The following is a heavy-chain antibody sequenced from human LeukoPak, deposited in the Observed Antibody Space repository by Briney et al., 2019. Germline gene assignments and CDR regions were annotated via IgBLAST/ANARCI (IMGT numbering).Heavy chain of an antibody. J-gene: IGHJ4*02. Sequence: GSLRLSCAASGFTFSSYAMHWVRQAPGKGLEWVAVISYDGSNKYYADSVKGRFTISRDNSKNTLYLQMNSLRAEDTAVYYCARGATIAAAGTRWGQGTLVTVSS. D-gene: IGHD6-13*01. CDR1: GFTFSSYA. CDR2: ISYDGSNK. V-gene: IGHV3-30-3*01. CDR3: ARGATIAAAGTR.